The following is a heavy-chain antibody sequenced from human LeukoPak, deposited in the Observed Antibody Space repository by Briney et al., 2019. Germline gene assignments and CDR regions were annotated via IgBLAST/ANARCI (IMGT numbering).Heavy chain of an antibody. D-gene: IGHD2-2*01. CDR1: GYTLTELS. V-gene: IGHV1-24*01. CDR3: ARALGYCSSTSCYALHVDY. J-gene: IGHJ4*02. Sequence: ASVKVSCKVSGYTLTELSMHWVRQAPGKGLEWMGGFDPEDGETIYAQKFQGRVTMTEDTSTDTAYMELSSLRSEDTAVYYCARALGYCSSTSCYALHVDYWGQGTLVTVSS. CDR2: FDPEDGET.